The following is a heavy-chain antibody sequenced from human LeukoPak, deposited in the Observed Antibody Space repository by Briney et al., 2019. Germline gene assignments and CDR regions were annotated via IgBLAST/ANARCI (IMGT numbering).Heavy chain of an antibody. CDR3: AKASGTSQYSVMDV. Sequence: PGGSLRLSCAASGFTFSSYCMNWVRQAPGKGLWWVANIKEDGSENYYLESVKGRFTISRDNAKNSLYLQMNSLRAEDTAVYYCAKASGTSQYSVMDVWGQGTTVTVSS. V-gene: IGHV3-7*04. J-gene: IGHJ6*02. CDR2: IKEDGSEN. D-gene: IGHD3-10*01. CDR1: GFTFSSYC.